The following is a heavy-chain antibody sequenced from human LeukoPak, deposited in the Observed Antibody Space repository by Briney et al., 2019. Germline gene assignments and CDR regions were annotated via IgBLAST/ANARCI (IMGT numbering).Heavy chain of an antibody. V-gene: IGHV4-34*01. D-gene: IGHD3-22*01. CDR1: GGSFSGYY. Sequence: SETLSLTCAVYGGSFSGYYWGWIRQPPGKGLEWIGEINHSGSTNYNPSLKSRVTISVDTSKNQFSLKLSSVTAADTAVYYCARSSRAYYYDSSGYSRKHYFDYWGQGTLVTVSS. CDR2: INHSGST. CDR3: ARSSRAYYYDSSGYSRKHYFDY. J-gene: IGHJ4*02.